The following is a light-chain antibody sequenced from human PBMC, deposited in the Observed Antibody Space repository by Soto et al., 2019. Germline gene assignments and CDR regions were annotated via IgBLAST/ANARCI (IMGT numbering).Light chain of an antibody. J-gene: IGKJ4*01. CDR1: QSVVDQ. Sequence: EVVLTQYPATLSLSPGEKATLSCGASQSVVDQFAWYQQKPGQSPRLLIYGASNRASGISARFSGSGSGTDFTLTIASLEPEDSAVYYCQQRNDWGSFGGGTRVEIK. V-gene: IGKV3-11*01. CDR2: GAS. CDR3: QQRNDWGS.